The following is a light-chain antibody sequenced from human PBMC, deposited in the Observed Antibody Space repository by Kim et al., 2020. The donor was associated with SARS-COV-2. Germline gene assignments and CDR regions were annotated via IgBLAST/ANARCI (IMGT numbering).Light chain of an antibody. J-gene: IGKJ1*01. CDR3: QQYNDWPLT. Sequence: EIVITQSPATLSVSPGERATLSCRASQSVSSNLAWYQQKPGQAPRLLIYGAFTRATGIPARFSGSGSGTEFTLTINSLQSEDFAVYYCQQYNDWPLTFGQGTKVDIK. V-gene: IGKV3-15*01. CDR1: QSVSSN. CDR2: GAF.